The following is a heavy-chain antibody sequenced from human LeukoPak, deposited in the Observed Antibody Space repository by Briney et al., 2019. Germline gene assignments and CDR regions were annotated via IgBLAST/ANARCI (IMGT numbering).Heavy chain of an antibody. CDR1: GFTFSSYW. V-gene: IGHV3-74*01. D-gene: IGHD2-8*01. CDR2: MNSDGTST. J-gene: IGHJ4*02. Sequence: GGSLRLSCAASGFTFSSYWMHWVRQAPGKGLVWVSHMNSDGTSTGYADSVKGRFTISRDNAKNTLYLQMNSLRAEDTAVYYCARDHGPYDYWGKGPLVTVSS. CDR3: ARDHGPYDY.